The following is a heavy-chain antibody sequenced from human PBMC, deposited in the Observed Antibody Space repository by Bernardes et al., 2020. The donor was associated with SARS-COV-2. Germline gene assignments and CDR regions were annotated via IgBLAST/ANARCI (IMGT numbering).Heavy chain of an antibody. J-gene: IGHJ4*02. CDR2: ISYDGSNK. D-gene: IGHD3-3*01. Sequence: GGSLRLSCAASGFTFSSYGMHWVRQAPGKGLEWVAVISYDGSNKYYADSVKGRFTISRDNSKNTLYLQMNSLRAEDTAVYYCAKVMKYDFWSGYFDYWGQGTLVTVSS. V-gene: IGHV3-30*18. CDR1: GFTFSSYG. CDR3: AKVMKYDFWSGYFDY.